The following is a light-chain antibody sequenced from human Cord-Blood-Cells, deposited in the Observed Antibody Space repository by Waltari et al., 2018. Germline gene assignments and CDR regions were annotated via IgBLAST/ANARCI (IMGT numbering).Light chain of an antibody. CDR3: SSYTSSSTLVV. CDR2: DVS. Sequence: QSALTQPASVSGSPGQSITISCTGTSSDVGGSNYVSWYQPHPGKAPKIMIYDVSNRPSGVSNRVSGSKSGNTASLTISGLQAEDEADYYCSSYTSSSTLVVFGGGTKLTVL. J-gene: IGLJ2*01. CDR1: SSDVGGSNY. V-gene: IGLV2-14*01.